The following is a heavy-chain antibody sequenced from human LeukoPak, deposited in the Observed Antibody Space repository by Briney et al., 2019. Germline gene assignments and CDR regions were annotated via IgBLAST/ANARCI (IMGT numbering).Heavy chain of an antibody. D-gene: IGHD6-13*01. Sequence: GGSLRLSCAASGFTFSNYWMHWVRQAPGKGLVWVSRINSDGSSTSCADSVKGRFTISRDNAKNSLYLQMNSLRAEDTAVYYCARDVTLSSSWYLSYYYYGMDVWGQGTTVTVSS. V-gene: IGHV3-74*01. CDR1: GFTFSNYW. CDR3: ARDVTLSSSWYLSYYYYGMDV. CDR2: INSDGSST. J-gene: IGHJ6*02.